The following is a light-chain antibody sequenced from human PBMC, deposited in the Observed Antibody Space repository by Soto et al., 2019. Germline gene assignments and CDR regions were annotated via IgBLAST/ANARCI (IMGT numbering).Light chain of an antibody. J-gene: IGKJ1*01. CDR1: QGMSCS. V-gene: IGKV1D-8*01. Sequence: VIWMTQSPSLLSASTGDRVTISCQMSQGMSCSLAWYQQKPGKAPELLIYAASTLQSGVPSRFSGSGSGTDFTLTISCLQSEDFATYYCQQYYSFPWTFGQGTKVEIK. CDR2: AAS. CDR3: QQYYSFPWT.